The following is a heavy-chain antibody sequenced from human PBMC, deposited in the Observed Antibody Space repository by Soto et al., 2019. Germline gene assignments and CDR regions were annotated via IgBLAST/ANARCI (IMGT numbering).Heavy chain of an antibody. J-gene: IGHJ6*03. V-gene: IGHV4-4*02. CDR3: ARGGRSAYYYYMGV. CDR2: IYYSGST. Sequence: PSETLSLTCAVSSGSISSSNWWSWVRQPPGKGLEWIGEIYYSGSTNYNPSLKSRVTISVDTSKNQFSLKLTSVTAADTAMYYCARGGRSAYYYYMGVWGKGTTVTVSS. CDR1: SGSISSSNW.